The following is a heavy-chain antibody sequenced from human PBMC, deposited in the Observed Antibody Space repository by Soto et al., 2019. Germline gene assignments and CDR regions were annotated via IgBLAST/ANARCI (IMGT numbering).Heavy chain of an antibody. V-gene: IGHV3-7*03. CDR1: GFTFSSYW. CDR2: IKQDGSEK. Sequence: EVQLVESGGGLVQPGGSLRLSCAASGFTFSSYWMSWVRQAPGKGLEWVANIKQDGSEKYYVDSVKGRFTISRDNAKNSPYLQMNSLRAEDTAVYYCARGGYDFWSGLLWYFDLWGRGTLVTVSS. J-gene: IGHJ2*01. CDR3: ARGGYDFWSGLLWYFDL. D-gene: IGHD3-3*01.